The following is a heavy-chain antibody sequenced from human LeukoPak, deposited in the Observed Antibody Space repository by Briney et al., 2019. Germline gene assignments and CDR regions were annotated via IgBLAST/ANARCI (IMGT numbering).Heavy chain of an antibody. CDR3: ARDLETQVVGGYDY. D-gene: IGHD5-12*01. V-gene: IGHV1-18*01. Sequence: ASVKVSCKASGYTFTSYGISWVRQAPGQGLEWMGWISAYNGNTNYAQKLQGRVTVTPDTSTSTAYMELRSLRSDDTAVYYCARDLETQVVGGYDYWGQGTLVTVSS. CDR2: ISAYNGNT. J-gene: IGHJ4*02. CDR1: GYTFTSYG.